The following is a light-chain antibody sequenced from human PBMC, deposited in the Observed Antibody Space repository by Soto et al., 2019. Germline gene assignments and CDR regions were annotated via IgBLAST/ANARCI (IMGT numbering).Light chain of an antibody. CDR3: GTWDSSLSVPYV. V-gene: IGLV1-51*02. Sequence: QSALTQPPSVSAAPGQTVTIACSGSSSKIGNNYVSWYQQLPGTAPKLLIYENNKRPSGIPDRFSGSKSGTSATLGITGLQTGGEADYYCGTWDSSLSVPYVFGTGTKVTVL. CDR2: ENN. J-gene: IGLJ1*01. CDR1: SSKIGNNY.